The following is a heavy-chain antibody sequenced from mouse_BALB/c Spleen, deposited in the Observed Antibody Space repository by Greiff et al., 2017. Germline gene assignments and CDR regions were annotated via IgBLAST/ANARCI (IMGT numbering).Heavy chain of an antibody. J-gene: IGHJ2*01. CDR3: ARDLDQ. Sequence: ESGPGLVKPSQSLSLTCSVTGYSITSGYYWNWIRQFPGNKLEWMGYISYDGSNNYNPSLKNRISITRDTSKNQFFLKLNSVTTEDTATYYCARDLDQWGQGTTLTVSS. CDR1: GYSITSGYY. V-gene: IGHV3-6*02. CDR2: ISYDGSN.